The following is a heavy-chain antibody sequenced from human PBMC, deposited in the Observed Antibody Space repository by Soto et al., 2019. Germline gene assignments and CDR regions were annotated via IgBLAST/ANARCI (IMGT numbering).Heavy chain of an antibody. CDR3: ARAGVVATTYYGMDV. D-gene: IGHD5-12*01. CDR2: IYYSGST. Sequence: PSEILSLTCTVSGGSISSGDYYWSWIRQPPGKGLEWIGYIYYSGSTYYNPSLKSRVTISVDTSKNQFSLKLSSVTAADTAVYYYARAGVVATTYYGMDVCGQRPTGAVSS. J-gene: IGHJ6*02. V-gene: IGHV4-30-4*01. CDR1: GGSISSGDYY.